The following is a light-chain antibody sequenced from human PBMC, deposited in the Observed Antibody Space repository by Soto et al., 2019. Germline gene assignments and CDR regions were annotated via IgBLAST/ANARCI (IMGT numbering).Light chain of an antibody. CDR3: SSYRSGSTYV. CDR2: DVS. J-gene: IGLJ1*01. Sequence: QSVLTQPASVSGSPGQSIAISCTGTSSDVGGYNYVSWFQQHPGKAPQLMIYDVSNRPSGVSDRFSGSKSGNTASLTISGLQSEDEADYYCSSYRSGSTYVFGTGTKITVL. CDR1: SSDVGGYNY. V-gene: IGLV2-14*03.